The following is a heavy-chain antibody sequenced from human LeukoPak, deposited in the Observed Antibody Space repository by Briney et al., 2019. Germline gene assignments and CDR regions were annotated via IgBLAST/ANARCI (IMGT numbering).Heavy chain of an antibody. Sequence: DPGGSLRLSCAASGFTFSSYSMNWVRQAPGKGLEWVSYISSSSSTIYYADSVKGRFTISRDNAKNSLYLQMNSLRAEDTAVYYCTTDPLWSLVYWGQGTLVTVSS. J-gene: IGHJ4*02. CDR1: GFTFSSYS. V-gene: IGHV3-48*01. CDR2: ISSSSSTI. CDR3: TTDPLWSLVY. D-gene: IGHD3-10*01.